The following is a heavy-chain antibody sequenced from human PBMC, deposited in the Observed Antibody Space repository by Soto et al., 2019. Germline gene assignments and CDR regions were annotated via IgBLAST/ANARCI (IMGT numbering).Heavy chain of an antibody. CDR1: GGTFSSYT. D-gene: IGHD3-22*01. CDR2: IIPILGIA. V-gene: IGHV1-69*02. CDR3: ARSYYDSSGYYYLSPAFDI. Sequence: SVKVSCKASGGTFSSYTISWVRQAPGQGLEWMGRIIPILGIANYAQKFQGRVTITADKSTSTAYMELSSLRSEDTAVYYCARSYYDSSGYYYLSPAFDIWGQGTMVTVSS. J-gene: IGHJ3*02.